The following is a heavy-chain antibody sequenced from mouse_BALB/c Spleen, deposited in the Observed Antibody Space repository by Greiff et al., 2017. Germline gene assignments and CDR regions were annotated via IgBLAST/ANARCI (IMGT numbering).Heavy chain of an antibody. V-gene: IGHV1-9*01. CDR2: ILPGSGST. CDR1: GYTFSSYW. J-gene: IGHJ4*01. CDR3: ARRGYYDYAMDY. D-gene: IGHD1-1*01. Sequence: VQLQQSGAELMKPGASVKISCKATGYTFSSYWIEWVKQRPGHGLEWIGEILPGSGSTNYNEKFKGKATFTADTSSNTAYMQLSSLTSEDSAVYYCARRGYYDYAMDYWGQGTSVTVSS.